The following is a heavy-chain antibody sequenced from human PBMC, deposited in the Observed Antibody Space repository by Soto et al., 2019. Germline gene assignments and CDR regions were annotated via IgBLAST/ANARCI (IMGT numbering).Heavy chain of an antibody. D-gene: IGHD6-19*01. J-gene: IGHJ6*03. V-gene: IGHV3-9*01. Sequence: EVQLVESGGGLVQPGRSLRLSCAASGFTFDDYSMHWVRQAPGQGLEWVSGIYWNSGIVGYADSVKGRFTISRDNAKNSLFLQMHSLRDEDTALYYCVKDEAGYMEVWGKGTTVAVSS. CDR2: IYWNSGIV. CDR3: VKDEAGYMEV. CDR1: GFTFDDYS.